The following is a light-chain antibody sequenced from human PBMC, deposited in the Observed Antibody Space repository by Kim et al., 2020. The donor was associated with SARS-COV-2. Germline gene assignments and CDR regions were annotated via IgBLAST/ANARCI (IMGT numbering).Light chain of an antibody. CDR2: RAS. V-gene: IGKV1-5*03. CDR3: QQYSTLWT. J-gene: IGKJ1*01. Sequence: SSSVGDRFTITCQASQSISSWLAWYQQKPGKAPKVLMDRASSLESGVPSRFSGSGSGTEFTLTISSLQPDDFATYYCQQYSTLWTFGQGTKVDIK. CDR1: QSISSW.